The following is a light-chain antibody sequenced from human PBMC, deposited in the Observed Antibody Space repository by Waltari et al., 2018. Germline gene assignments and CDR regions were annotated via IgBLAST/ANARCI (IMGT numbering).Light chain of an antibody. J-gene: IGKJ3*01. CDR3: QQANA. V-gene: IGKV1-39*01. CDR1: HSISNF. Sequence: DIQMTQAPSSLSASVGERVTITCRASHSISNFLNWYQQKPGTAPKFLIYAASSLQSGVPSRFSGSGSGTDFTLTISSLQPEDFATYYCQQANAFGPGTKVGVK. CDR2: AAS.